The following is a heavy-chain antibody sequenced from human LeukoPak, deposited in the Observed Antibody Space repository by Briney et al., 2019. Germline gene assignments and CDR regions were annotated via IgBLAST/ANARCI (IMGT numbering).Heavy chain of an antibody. V-gene: IGHV1-2*02. Sequence: ASVKVSCKASGYSFTGYYLHWVRQAPGQGLEWMGWINPNSGGTNYAQKLQGRVTMTRDTSISTAYMELSRLRSDDTAVYYCARGGRYCSGGTCYFDYWGQGTLVTVSS. CDR2: INPNSGGT. D-gene: IGHD2-15*01. J-gene: IGHJ4*02. CDR3: ARGGRYCSGGTCYFDY. CDR1: GYSFTGYY.